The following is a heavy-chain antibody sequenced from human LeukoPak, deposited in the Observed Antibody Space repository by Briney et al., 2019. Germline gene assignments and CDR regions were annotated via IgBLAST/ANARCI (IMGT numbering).Heavy chain of an antibody. V-gene: IGHV1-18*01. J-gene: IGHJ4*02. CDR3: ARVGRFLEWLLPGNFDY. CDR1: GYTFTSYG. CDR2: ISAYNGNT. D-gene: IGHD3-3*01. Sequence: ASVTVSCKASGYTFTSYGISWVRQAPGQGLEWVGWISAYNGNTNYAQKLQGRVTMTTDTSTSTAYMELRSLRSDDTAVYYCARVGRFLEWLLPGNFDYWGQGTLVTVSS.